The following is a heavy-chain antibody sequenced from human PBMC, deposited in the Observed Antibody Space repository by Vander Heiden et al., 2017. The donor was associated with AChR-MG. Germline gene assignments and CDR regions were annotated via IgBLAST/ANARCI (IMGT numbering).Heavy chain of an antibody. J-gene: IGHJ1*01. V-gene: IGHV3-30*03. CDR1: GFTFSSYG. Sequence: QVQLVESAGGVVQPGRSLRLSCAASGFTFSSYGMHWVRPAPGKGLEWVAVISYDGSNKYYADSVKGRFTISRDNSKNTLYLQMNSLRAEDTAVYYCARSPYDSSGYYFAEYFQHWGQGTLVTVSS. CDR2: ISYDGSNK. CDR3: ARSPYDSSGYYFAEYFQH. D-gene: IGHD3-22*01.